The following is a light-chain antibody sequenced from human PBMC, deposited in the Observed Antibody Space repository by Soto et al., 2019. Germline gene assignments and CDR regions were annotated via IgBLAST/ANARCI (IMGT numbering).Light chain of an antibody. CDR3: QQYGSSPRT. V-gene: IGKV3-15*01. CDR2: GAS. CDR1: RGISSN. J-gene: IGKJ1*01. Sequence: EIVMSQSPGTLSVSPGERATLSCRASRGISSNLAWYQQKPGQAPRLLIYGASTRATGIPARFSGSGSGTEFTLTISRLEPEDFAVYYCQQYGSSPRTFGQGTKVDTK.